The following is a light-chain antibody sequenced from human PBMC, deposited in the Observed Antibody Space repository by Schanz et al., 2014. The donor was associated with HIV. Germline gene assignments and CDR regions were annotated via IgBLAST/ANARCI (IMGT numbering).Light chain of an antibody. CDR2: AAS. CDR3: QQYDSSSWT. J-gene: IGKJ1*01. CDR1: QDIRND. V-gene: IGKV1-6*01. Sequence: IQMTQSPSSVSASVGDRVTITCRASQDIRNDLGWYQQKPGKAPKLLIYAASNLQSGVPSRFSGSGSGTEFTLTISSLQPDDIATYYCQQYDSSSWTFGQGTKVEIK.